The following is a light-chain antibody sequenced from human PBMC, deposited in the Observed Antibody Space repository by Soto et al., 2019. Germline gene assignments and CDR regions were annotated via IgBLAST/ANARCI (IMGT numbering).Light chain of an antibody. CDR2: EVT. J-gene: IGLJ1*01. CDR3: CSYTITSTPFV. Sequence: QSVLAQPAFFCGSPGQSITISCTGTSTDLGGYNYVSWYQQHPVKAPKLMISEVTNRPSGVSNRFSGSKSGNTASLTISGLQTEDEADYSCCSYTITSTPFVFGTGTKGTVL. CDR1: STDLGGYNY. V-gene: IGLV2-14*01.